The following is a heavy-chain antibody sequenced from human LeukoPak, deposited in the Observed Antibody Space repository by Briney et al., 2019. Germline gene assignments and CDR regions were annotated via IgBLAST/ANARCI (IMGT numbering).Heavy chain of an antibody. D-gene: IGHD6-6*01. V-gene: IGHV4-39*01. CDR2: IYYSGNT. CDR3: AEYTSSSAYFDH. Sequence: SETLSLTCIVSGGSISSSSYHCGWIRQPPGKELEWIGNIYYSGNTYYNPSLKSRVTMSVDTSKNQFSLRVNSVTAADTAVYYCAEYTSSSAYFDHWGQGTLVTVSS. CDR1: GGSISSSSYH. J-gene: IGHJ4*02.